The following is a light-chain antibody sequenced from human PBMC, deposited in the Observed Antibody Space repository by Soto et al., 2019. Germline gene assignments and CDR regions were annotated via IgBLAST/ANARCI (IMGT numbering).Light chain of an antibody. J-gene: IGKJ1*01. V-gene: IGKV3-20*01. CDR1: QSVSSIY. CDR3: LQSDNSPRT. CDR2: GSS. Sequence: EIVLTQSPGTLSLSPGERATLSCRASQSVSSIYLAWYQQKPGQAPRLLVYGSSNRATGVSDRFSGSGSGTDFTLTISSLEPEDFAVYYCLQSDNSPRTFGQGTKVEI.